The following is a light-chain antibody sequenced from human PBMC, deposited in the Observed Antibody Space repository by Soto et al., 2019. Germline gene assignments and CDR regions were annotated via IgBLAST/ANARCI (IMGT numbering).Light chain of an antibody. CDR3: QTWGTGIVV. Sequence: QPVLTQSPSASASLGASVKLTCTLSSGHSSYAIAWHQQQPEKGPRYLMKLNSDGSHSKGDGIPDRFSGSSTRAERYLTSSSLQSEDEADYYCQTWGTGIVVFGGGTKLTVL. CDR1: SGHSSYA. CDR2: LNSDGSH. V-gene: IGLV4-69*01. J-gene: IGLJ2*01.